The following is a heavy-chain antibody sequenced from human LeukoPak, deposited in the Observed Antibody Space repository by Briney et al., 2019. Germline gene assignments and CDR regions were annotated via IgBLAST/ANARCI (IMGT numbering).Heavy chain of an antibody. V-gene: IGHV4-59*01. Sequence: SETLSLTGTGSGCSISSYYWSWIRQPPGEGLEWIGYIFYSGSTNYNPSLKSRVTISVDTSKNQFSLKLSSVPAADTAVYYCATFSWGSFDYWGQGTLVTVSS. CDR1: GCSISSYY. CDR2: IFYSGST. D-gene: IGHD3-16*01. J-gene: IGHJ4*02. CDR3: ATFSWGSFDY.